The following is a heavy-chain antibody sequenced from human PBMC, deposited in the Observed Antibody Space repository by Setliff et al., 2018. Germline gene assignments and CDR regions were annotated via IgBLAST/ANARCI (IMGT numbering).Heavy chain of an antibody. CDR3: ARAGLAAAGRKGVFDH. D-gene: IGHD6-25*01. V-gene: IGHV1-46*01. CDR2: INPGGLTS. CDR1: GYSFTSHY. Sequence: WASVKVSCKTSGYSFTSHYMHWVRQAPGQGPEWMGIINPGGLTSSSTQKFEGRVTMTRDTSTSTVYMELNSLTSDDTAVYYCARAGLAAAGRKGVFDHWGQGTLVTVSS. J-gene: IGHJ4*02.